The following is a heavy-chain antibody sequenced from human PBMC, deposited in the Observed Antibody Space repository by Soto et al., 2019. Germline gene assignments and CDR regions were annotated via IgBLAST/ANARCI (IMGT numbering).Heavy chain of an antibody. CDR3: ARRGSSSWFDY. J-gene: IGHJ4*02. CDR2: IYYSGST. V-gene: IGHV4-39*01. CDR1: GGSISSSSYY. Sequence: ETLSLTCTVSGGSISSSSYYWGWIRQPPGKGLEWIGSIYYSGSTYYNPSLKSRVTISVDTSKNQFSLKLSSVTAADRAVYYCARRGSSSWFDYWGQGTLVTVSS. D-gene: IGHD6-13*01.